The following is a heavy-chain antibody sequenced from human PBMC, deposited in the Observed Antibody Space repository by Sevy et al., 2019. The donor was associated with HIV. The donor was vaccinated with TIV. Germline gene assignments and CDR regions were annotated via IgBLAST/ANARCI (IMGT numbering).Heavy chain of an antibody. CDR3: AKGTLIGAAGLDAFDI. V-gene: IGHV3-23*01. J-gene: IGHJ3*02. Sequence: GGSLRLSCAASRFTFSSYAMNWVRQAPGKGLEWVSSGTGGNTYYADSVKGRFTISRDSSKNTVSLQMNSLRAEDSAIYYCAKGTLIGAAGLDAFDIWGQGTKVTVSS. CDR1: RFTFSSYA. CDR2: SGTGGNT. D-gene: IGHD6-13*01.